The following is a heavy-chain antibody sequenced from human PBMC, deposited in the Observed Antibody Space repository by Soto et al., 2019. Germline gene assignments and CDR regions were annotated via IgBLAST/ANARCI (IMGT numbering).Heavy chain of an antibody. CDR3: ARAMVRGPFNWFDP. J-gene: IGHJ5*02. D-gene: IGHD3-10*01. Sequence: TLSLTCAVSCGSINSGGYSWSWIRQPPGKGLEWIGYIYHGGNSYYNPSLKSRVIISVDRSKNQFSLKLNSVTAADTAVYYCARAMVRGPFNWFDPWGLGTLVTVSS. V-gene: IGHV4-30-2*01. CDR1: CGSINSGGYS. CDR2: IYHGGNS.